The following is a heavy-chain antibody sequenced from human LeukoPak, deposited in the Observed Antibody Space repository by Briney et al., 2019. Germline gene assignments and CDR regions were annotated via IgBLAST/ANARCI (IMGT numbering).Heavy chain of an antibody. CDR3: AKKEGGFDH. V-gene: IGHV3-23*01. D-gene: IGHD1-26*01. J-gene: IGHJ4*02. CDR2: ISGDADST. CDR1: GFTFSNYA. Sequence: GSLRLSCAAFGFTFSNYAMSWVRQAPGRGLEWVSAISGDADSTYYADSVKGRFTISRDNSKNTLYLQVNSLRADDTAVYYCAKKEGGFDHWGQGALVTVSS.